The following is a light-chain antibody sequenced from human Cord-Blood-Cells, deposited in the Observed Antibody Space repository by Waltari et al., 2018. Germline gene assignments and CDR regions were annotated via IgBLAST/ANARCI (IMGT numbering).Light chain of an antibody. CDR1: SSDVGGYNY. J-gene: IGLJ1*01. CDR2: DVS. V-gene: IGLV2-14*01. Sequence: QSALTQPASVSGSPGQSITISCTGTSSDVGGYNYVSWYQQHSGKAPKLMIYDVSNRPSGVSNRFSGSESGNTASLTISGLQAEDEADYYCSSYTSSSTLVFGTGTKVTVL. CDR3: SSYTSSSTLV.